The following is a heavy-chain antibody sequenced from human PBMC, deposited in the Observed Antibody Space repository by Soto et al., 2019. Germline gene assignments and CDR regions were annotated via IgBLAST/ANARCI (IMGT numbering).Heavy chain of an antibody. Sequence: SQTLSLTCAISVYSVSSNSAAWNWIRQSPSRGLECLGRTYYRSNWYNDYAVSVKSRITINPDTSKNQFSLQLNSVTPEDTAVYYCARGAAPIAASPKSNWFEPWGPGTMVTVSS. CDR2: TYYRSNWYN. D-gene: IGHD6-6*01. V-gene: IGHV6-1*01. J-gene: IGHJ5*02. CDR3: ARGAAPIAASPKSNWFEP. CDR1: VYSVSSNSAA.